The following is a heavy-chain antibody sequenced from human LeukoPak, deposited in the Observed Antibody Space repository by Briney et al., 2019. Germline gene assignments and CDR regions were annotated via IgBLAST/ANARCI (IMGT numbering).Heavy chain of an antibody. D-gene: IGHD4-17*01. Sequence: PGGSLRLSCAASGFTVSSNYMSWVRQAPGKGLVWVSRIKSDGSNTNYADSVKGRFTISRDNAKNTLYLQMNSLRAEDTAVYYCARAILTPGGATVTRYFDYWGQGTLVTVSS. J-gene: IGHJ4*02. CDR1: GFTVSSNY. V-gene: IGHV3-74*01. CDR2: IKSDGSNT. CDR3: ARAILTPGGATVTRYFDY.